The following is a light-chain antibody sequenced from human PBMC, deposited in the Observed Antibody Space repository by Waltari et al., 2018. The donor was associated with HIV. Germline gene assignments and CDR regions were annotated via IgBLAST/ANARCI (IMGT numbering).Light chain of an antibody. J-gene: IGKJ3*01. CDR1: QGISSY. V-gene: IGKV1-9*01. CDR2: AAS. Sequence: DIQVTRSPSFLSASVGDRVTMTCRASQGISSYLAWYQQQPGKAPKLLIYAASTLPSGVPSRFSGSGSGTEFTLTIRSLQPEDFAPDYCQQLNSYPLFTFGPGTKVDIK. CDR3: QQLNSYPLFT.